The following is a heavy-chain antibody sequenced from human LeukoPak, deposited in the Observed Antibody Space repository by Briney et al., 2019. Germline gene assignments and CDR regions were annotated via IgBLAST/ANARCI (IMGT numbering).Heavy chain of an antibody. CDR3: ARERVSATYYYDSSGYYYLDY. CDR2: ISGSGGST. J-gene: IGHJ4*02. Sequence: GSLRLSCAASGFTFSSYAMSWVHQAPGKGLEWVSAISGSGGSTYYADSVKGRFTISRDNSKNTLYLQMNSLRAEDTAVYYCARERVSATYYYDSSGYYYLDYWGQGTLVTVSS. D-gene: IGHD3-22*01. CDR1: GFTFSSYA. V-gene: IGHV3-23*01.